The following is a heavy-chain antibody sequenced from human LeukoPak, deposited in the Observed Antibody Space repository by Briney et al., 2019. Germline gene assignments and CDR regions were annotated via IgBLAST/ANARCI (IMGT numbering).Heavy chain of an antibody. Sequence: KTGGSLRLSCAASGFTFSSYSMNWVRQAPGKGLEWVSSISSSSSYIYYADSVKGRFTISRDNAKNSLYLQMNSLRAEDTAVYYCARGPPLSRIAAELHLFDYWGQGTLVTVSS. CDR3: ARGPPLSRIAAELHLFDY. CDR2: ISSSSSYI. D-gene: IGHD6-13*01. J-gene: IGHJ4*02. CDR1: GFTFSSYS. V-gene: IGHV3-21*01.